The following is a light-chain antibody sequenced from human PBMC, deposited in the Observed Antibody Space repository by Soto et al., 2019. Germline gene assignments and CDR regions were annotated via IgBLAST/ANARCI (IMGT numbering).Light chain of an antibody. Sequence: IQMTQFPSSLSASVGDRVTIACRASQDIRNDLGWYQQKPGKAPKLLIYDATYLEKGAPSRFSGSGSGTDFSFTISNLQPEDFATYFCQQYDDLPLTFGGGTKVDIK. V-gene: IGKV1-33*01. CDR3: QQYDDLPLT. CDR1: QDIRND. J-gene: IGKJ4*01. CDR2: DAT.